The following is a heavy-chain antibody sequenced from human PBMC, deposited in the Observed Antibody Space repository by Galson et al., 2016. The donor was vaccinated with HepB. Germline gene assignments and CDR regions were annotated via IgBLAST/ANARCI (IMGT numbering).Heavy chain of an antibody. CDR1: GFTVSDSY. CDR3: ARDPPYGEDFVGGWLWY. V-gene: IGHV3-53*01. J-gene: IGHJ4*02. D-gene: IGHD4-17*01. CDR2: IYGSGRT. Sequence: SLRLSCAASGFTVSDSYMSWVRQAPGKGLEWVSVIYGSGRTHYADPVKGRFTVSRDNSKNKVHLQMNSLRAEDTAVYYCARDPPYGEDFVGGWLWYWGQGTLVTVSS.